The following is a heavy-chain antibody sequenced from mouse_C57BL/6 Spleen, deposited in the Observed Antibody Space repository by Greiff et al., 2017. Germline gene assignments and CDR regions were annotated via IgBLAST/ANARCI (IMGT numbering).Heavy chain of an antibody. CDR1: GYTFTSYW. V-gene: IGHV1-52*01. D-gene: IGHD1-1*01. CDR3: AREDGSSYDWFAY. Sequence: QLQQPGAELVRPGSSVKLSCKASGYTFTSYWMHWVKQRPIQGLEWIGNIDPSDSETHYNQKFKDKATLTVDKSSSTAYMQLSSLTSEDSAVYYCAREDGSSYDWFAYWGQGTLVTVSA. CDR2: IDPSDSET. J-gene: IGHJ3*01.